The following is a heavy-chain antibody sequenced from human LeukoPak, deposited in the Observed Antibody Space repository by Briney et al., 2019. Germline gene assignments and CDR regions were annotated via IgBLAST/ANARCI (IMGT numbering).Heavy chain of an antibody. CDR1: GFNIGPYA. J-gene: IGHJ6*02. D-gene: IGHD2/OR15-2a*01. CDR2: IKADGGGT. Sequence: QSGGSLRLSCAASGFNIGPYAMYWVRQGPGRGLKWVSVIKADGGGTFYSDSVRGRFTTSRDNSKNSLYLQMSSLTSDDTALYYCATWAFYHNLDVWGQGTTVAVSS. CDR3: ATWAFYHNLDV. V-gene: IGHV3-43*02.